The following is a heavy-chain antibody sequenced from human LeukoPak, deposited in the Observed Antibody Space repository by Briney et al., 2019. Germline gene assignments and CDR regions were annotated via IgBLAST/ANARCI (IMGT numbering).Heavy chain of an antibody. CDR3: ARITYSGSYDDY. D-gene: IGHD1-26*01. V-gene: IGHV4-38-2*02. CDR2: IYHSGST. CDR1: GYSISSGYY. J-gene: IGHJ4*02. Sequence: SETLSLTCTVSGYSISSGYYWGWIRQPPGKGLEWIGSIYHSGSTYYNPSLKSRVTISVDTSKNQFSLKLSSVTAADTAVYYCARITYSGSYDDYWGQGTLVTVSS.